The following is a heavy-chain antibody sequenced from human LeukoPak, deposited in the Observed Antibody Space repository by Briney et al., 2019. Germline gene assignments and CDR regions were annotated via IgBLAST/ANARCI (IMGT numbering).Heavy chain of an antibody. CDR1: GYTFTGYY. D-gene: IGHD6-19*01. Sequence: ASVKVSCKASGYTFTGYYMHWVRQAPGQGLEWMGWINPNSGGTNYAQKFQGRVTMTRDTSISTAYMELSRLRSDDTAVYYCARREPVAGTTHFDYWGQGTLVTVSS. V-gene: IGHV1-2*02. CDR2: INPNSGGT. J-gene: IGHJ4*02. CDR3: ARREPVAGTTHFDY.